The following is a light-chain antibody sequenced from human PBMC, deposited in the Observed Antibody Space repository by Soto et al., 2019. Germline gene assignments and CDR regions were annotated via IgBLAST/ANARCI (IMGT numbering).Light chain of an antibody. CDR1: QSISSW. V-gene: IGKV1-5*03. CDR2: KAA. J-gene: IGKJ1*01. CDR3: QQYNTYSPT. Sequence: DIQMTQSPYTLSAFVGDRVTITCRASQSISSWLAWYQQKPGKAPNLLIYKAASLESGVPSRFRGSGSGTDFPLSISILQPDDFSTYSFQQYNTYSPTFGQAEKVQI.